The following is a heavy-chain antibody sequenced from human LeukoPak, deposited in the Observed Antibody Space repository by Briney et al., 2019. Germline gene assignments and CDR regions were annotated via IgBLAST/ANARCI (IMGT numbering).Heavy chain of an antibody. J-gene: IGHJ4*02. CDR2: IYHSGST. Sequence: SETLSLTCTVSGYSISSGYYWGWIRQPPGKGLEWIGSIYHSGSTYYNPSLKSRVTISVDTSKNQFSLKLSSVTAADTAVYYCARDLDFGVVTGYFDYWGQETLVTVSS. CDR1: GYSISSGYY. V-gene: IGHV4-38-2*02. D-gene: IGHD3-3*01. CDR3: ARDLDFGVVTGYFDY.